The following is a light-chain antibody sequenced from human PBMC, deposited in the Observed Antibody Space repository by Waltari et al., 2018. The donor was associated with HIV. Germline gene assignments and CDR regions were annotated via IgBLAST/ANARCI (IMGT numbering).Light chain of an antibody. CDR1: ESISSW. J-gene: IGKJ1*01. V-gene: IGKV1-5*03. CDR2: KAS. CDR3: QQYKTYPWT. Sequence: DIQMTKSPSTLSASVGDRVTITCRASESISSWLAWYQQNPGKAPKLLIYKASSLESGVPSRFSGSGSGTEFTLAISSLQPDDFATYYCQQYKTYPWTFGQGTKVEIK.